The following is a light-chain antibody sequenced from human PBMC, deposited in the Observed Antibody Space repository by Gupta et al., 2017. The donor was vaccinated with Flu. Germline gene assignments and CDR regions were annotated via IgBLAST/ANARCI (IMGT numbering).Light chain of an antibody. CDR1: GSNIGSYF. CDR2: DNN. CDR3: GSWDSGLRAKV. Sequence: QSVLTQARSVSAAPGQRVSISCSGSGSNIGSYFVSWYQHLPGTAPKLLIYDNNKRPSGIPDRFSGSKSGTSATLAITGLQTGDEADYYCGSWDSGLRAKVFGGGTKLTVL. V-gene: IGLV1-51*01. J-gene: IGLJ2*01.